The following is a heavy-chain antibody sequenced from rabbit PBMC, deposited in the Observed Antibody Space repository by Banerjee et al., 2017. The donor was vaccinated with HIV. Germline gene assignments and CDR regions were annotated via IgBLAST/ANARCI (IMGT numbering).Heavy chain of an antibody. CDR2: INVGSNDIT. J-gene: IGHJ6*01. CDR3: ARDTGSSFSTYGMDL. CDR1: GFSFSSSYN. V-gene: IGHV1S40*01. D-gene: IGHD8-1*01. Sequence: QSLEESGGDLVKPGASLTLTCTASGFSFSSSYNMCWVRQAPGKGLEWIACINVGSNDITTYATWAEGRFTISKTSSTTVALQMTSLTVADTATYFCARDTGSSFSTYGMDLWGQGTLVTVS.